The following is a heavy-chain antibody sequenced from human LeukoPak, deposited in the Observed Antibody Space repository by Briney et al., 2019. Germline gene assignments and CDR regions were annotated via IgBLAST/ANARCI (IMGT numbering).Heavy chain of an antibody. V-gene: IGHV3-49*03. D-gene: IGHD6-13*01. CDR3: ARDVYSSRHKWFYP. J-gene: IGHJ5*02. CDR2: IRTKPYGGAT. CDR1: GYNFGEYD. Sequence: PGGSLRLSCTASGYNFGEYDLSWFRQAPGKGLEWVGVIRTKPYGGATDYAASVRGRFSISRDDSKGSAHLEMNSLKIEDTAVYFCARDVYSSRHKWFYPWGQGTLVTVSS.